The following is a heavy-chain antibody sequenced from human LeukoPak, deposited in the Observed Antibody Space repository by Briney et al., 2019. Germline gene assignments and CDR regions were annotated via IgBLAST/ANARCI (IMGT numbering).Heavy chain of an antibody. Sequence: PGESLKISCKASGHSFTTYWISWVRQMPGKGLEWMGKIDPSDSYINYNSSFQGHVTISADKSISTAYLQWSSLKASDTAMYYCARRSGNYYGVDYWGQGTLVTVSS. V-gene: IGHV5-10-1*01. CDR1: GHSFTTYW. J-gene: IGHJ4*02. CDR2: IDPSDSYI. D-gene: IGHD1-26*01. CDR3: ARRSGNYYGVDY.